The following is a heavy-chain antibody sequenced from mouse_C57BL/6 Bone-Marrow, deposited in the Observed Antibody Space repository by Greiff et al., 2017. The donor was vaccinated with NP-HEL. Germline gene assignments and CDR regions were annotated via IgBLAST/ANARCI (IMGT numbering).Heavy chain of an antibody. CDR3: ARERTHYYDYVVCALDY. V-gene: IGHV1-69*01. CDR1: GYTFTSYW. D-gene: IGHD2-4*01. J-gene: IGHJ4*01. CDR2: IDPSDSYT. Sequence: QVQLQQPGAELVMPGASVKLSCKASGYTFTSYWMHWVKQRPGQGLEWIGEIDPSDSYTNYNQKFKGKSTLTVDKSSSTAYMQLSSLTSEDSAVYYFARERTHYYDYVVCALDYWGPGTSVTVSS.